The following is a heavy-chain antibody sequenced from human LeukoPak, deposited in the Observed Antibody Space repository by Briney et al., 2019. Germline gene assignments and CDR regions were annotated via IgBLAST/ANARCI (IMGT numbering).Heavy chain of an antibody. CDR2: VHHGGRT. J-gene: IGHJ4*02. CDR3: ARGQYKRDY. Sequence: SETLSLTCAVYGGSFSGYFWSGIRQPPGKGLEWIGDVHHGGRTYYNPSLKRRVTISVDTFKNQFSLNLRSVTAADTAVYYCARGQYKRDYWGQGTLVTVSS. CDR1: GGSFSGYF. D-gene: IGHD1-14*01. V-gene: IGHV4-34*01.